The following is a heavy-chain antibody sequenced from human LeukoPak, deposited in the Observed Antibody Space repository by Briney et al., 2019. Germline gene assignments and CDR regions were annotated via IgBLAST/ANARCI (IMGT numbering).Heavy chain of an antibody. CDR3: ARESAQGDSSGYYYPEYFQH. D-gene: IGHD3-22*01. CDR1: GGTFSSYA. CDR2: IIPIFGTA. Sequence: GASVKVSCKASGGTFSSYAISWVRQAPGQGLEWMGGIIPIFGTANYAQKFQGRVTITADKSTSTAYMELSSLRSEDTAVYYCARESAQGDSSGYYYPEYFQHWGQGTLVTVSS. V-gene: IGHV1-69*06. J-gene: IGHJ1*01.